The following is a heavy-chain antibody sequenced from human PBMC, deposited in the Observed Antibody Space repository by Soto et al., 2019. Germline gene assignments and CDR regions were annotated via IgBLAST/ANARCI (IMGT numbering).Heavy chain of an antibody. J-gene: IGHJ6*02. CDR3: ARGKWLRLGGGYYFYYAMDV. CDR1: GGSFSDYY. CDR2: INHSGST. D-gene: IGHD5-12*01. V-gene: IGHV4-34*01. Sequence: PSETLSLTCAVYGGSFSDYYWNWIRQPPGKGLEWIGEINHSGSTNYNPSLKSRVTISVDTSKNQFSLKLSSVTAADAAVYYCARGKWLRLGGGYYFYYAMDVWGQGTTVT.